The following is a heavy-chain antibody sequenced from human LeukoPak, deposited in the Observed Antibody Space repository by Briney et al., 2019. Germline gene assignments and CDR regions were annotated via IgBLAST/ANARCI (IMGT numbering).Heavy chain of an antibody. D-gene: IGHD4-17*01. CDR1: AFTFSSYW. CDR2: IKKDGSEK. J-gene: IGHJ4*02. Sequence: GGSLRLSCAASAFTFSSYWMSWVRQAPGKGLEWVANIKKDGSEKYYVDSVKGRFTISRDNAKNSLYLQMNSLRAEDTALYYCARAQTYGDYRLLLDYWGQGILVTVSS. CDR3: ARAQTYGDYRLLLDY. V-gene: IGHV3-7*03.